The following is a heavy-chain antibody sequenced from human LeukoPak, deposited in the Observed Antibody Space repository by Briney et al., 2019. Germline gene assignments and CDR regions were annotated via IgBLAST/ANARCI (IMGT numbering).Heavy chain of an antibody. CDR3: ARAKTKVVVATVYYYYGMDV. CDR1: GYTFTSYD. CDR2: MNPNSGNT. J-gene: IGHJ6*02. Sequence: ASVKVSCMASGYTFTSYDINWVRQATGQGLEWMGWMNPNSGNTGYVQKFQGRVTMTRNTSISTAYMELSSLRSDDTAVYYCARAKTKVVVATVYYYYGMDVWGQGTTVTVSS. D-gene: IGHD2-15*01. V-gene: IGHV1-8*02.